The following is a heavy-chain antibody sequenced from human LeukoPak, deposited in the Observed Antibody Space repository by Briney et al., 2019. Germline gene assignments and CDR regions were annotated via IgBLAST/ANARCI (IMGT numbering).Heavy chain of an antibody. CDR2: IYYSGTT. V-gene: IGHV4-59*05. J-gene: IGHJ4*02. CDR3: ARRVEMATINRNFDY. D-gene: IGHD5-24*01. CDR1: GGSISSYY. Sequence: KPSETLSLTCTVSGGSISSYYWSWIRQPPGKGLEWIGSIYYSGTTYYNPSLKSRVTISVDTSKNQFSLEVSSVTAADTAVYYCARRVEMATINRNFDYWGQGTLVTVSS.